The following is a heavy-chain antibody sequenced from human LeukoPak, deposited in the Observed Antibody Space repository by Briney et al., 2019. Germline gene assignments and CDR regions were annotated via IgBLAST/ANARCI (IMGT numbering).Heavy chain of an antibody. CDR1: GYSISSGYY. CDR3: ATSPVTTWWFDP. V-gene: IGHV4-38-2*02. Sequence: PSETLSLTCTVSGYSISSGYYWGWIRQPPGKGLEWIGSIYHSGSTNYNPSLKSRVTISVDTSKNQFSLKLSSVTASDTAVYYCATSPVTTWWFDPWGQGTLVTVSS. D-gene: IGHD4-17*01. CDR2: IYHSGST. J-gene: IGHJ5*02.